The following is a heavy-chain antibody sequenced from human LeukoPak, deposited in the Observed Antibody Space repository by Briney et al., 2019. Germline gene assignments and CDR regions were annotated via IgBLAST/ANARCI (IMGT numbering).Heavy chain of an antibody. CDR3: ASPRGRAFDL. Sequence: GGSLRLSCAASGFTFSSYEMNWVRQAPGKGLEWVSHISSSAIYYADSVKGRFTISRDNAKNSLYLQMNSLRAEDTAVYYCASPRGRAFDLWGQGTMVTVSS. CDR2: ISSSAI. CDR1: GFTFSSYE. D-gene: IGHD3-16*01. V-gene: IGHV3-48*03. J-gene: IGHJ3*01.